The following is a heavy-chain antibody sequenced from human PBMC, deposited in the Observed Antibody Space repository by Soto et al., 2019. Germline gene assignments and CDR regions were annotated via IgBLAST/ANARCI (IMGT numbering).Heavy chain of an antibody. CDR3: ATEGFSGSYLPN. D-gene: IGHD1-26*01. CDR1: GGSLSNYA. CDR2: IIPLSGTT. Sequence: SVKVSCKASGGSLSNYAIKWVRQVPGQGLEWVGGIIPLSGTTNYAQKFQGRVTITADASTSTAYMELSSLRSGDTAVYYCATEGFSGSYLPNWGQGVLVTVS. V-gene: IGHV1-69*13. J-gene: IGHJ4*02.